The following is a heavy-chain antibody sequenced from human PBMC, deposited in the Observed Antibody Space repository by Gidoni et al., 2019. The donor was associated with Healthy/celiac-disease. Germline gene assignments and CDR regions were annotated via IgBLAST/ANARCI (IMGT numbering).Heavy chain of an antibody. V-gene: IGHV3-30*01. CDR3: ARRGIIAVAGGVDY. J-gene: IGHJ4*02. D-gene: IGHD6-19*01. Sequence: QVQRVQSGGGVVQPGRSLRLSCAASGLTLSSYAMHWVRQAPGKGLEWVAVISYDGSNKYYSDSVKGRFTISRDNSKNTLYLQMNSLRAEDTAVYYCARRGIIAVAGGVDYWGQGTLVTVSS. CDR2: ISYDGSNK. CDR1: GLTLSSYA.